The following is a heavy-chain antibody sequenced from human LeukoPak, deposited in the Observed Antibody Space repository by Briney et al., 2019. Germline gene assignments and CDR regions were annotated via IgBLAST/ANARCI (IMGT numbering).Heavy chain of an antibody. Sequence: SETLSLTCTVSGGSISSSSSSYYWGWIRQPPGKGLEWIGSVYYSGSTYYNPSLKSRVTISVERSKNQFSLKLSSVTAADTAVYYCARGVDGDPLDYWGQGTLVTVSS. D-gene: IGHD4-17*01. CDR3: ARGVDGDPLDY. V-gene: IGHV4-39*07. J-gene: IGHJ4*02. CDR1: GGSISSSSSSYY. CDR2: VYYSGST.